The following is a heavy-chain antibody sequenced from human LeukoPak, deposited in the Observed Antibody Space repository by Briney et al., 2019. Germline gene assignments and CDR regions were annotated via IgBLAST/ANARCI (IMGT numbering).Heavy chain of an antibody. CDR2: IYYSGST. CDR1: GGSISSYY. V-gene: IGHV4-59*08. CDR3: ARHSYDSSGYYYVLFDY. D-gene: IGHD3-22*01. J-gene: IGHJ4*02. Sequence: SETLSLTCTVSGGSISSYYWSWIRQPPGKGLEWIGYIYYSGSTNYNPSLKSRVTISVDTSKNQFSLKLSSVTAADTAVYYCARHSYDSSGYYYVLFDYWGQGTLVTVSS.